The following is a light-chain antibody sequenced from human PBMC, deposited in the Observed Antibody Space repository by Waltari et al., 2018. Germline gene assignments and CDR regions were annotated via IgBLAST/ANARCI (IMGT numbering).Light chain of an antibody. J-gene: IGKJ1*01. CDR3: QQYETYSRT. CDR2: TAS. V-gene: IGKV1-5*03. CDR1: HDITTW. Sequence: DIQMTQSPSTLSASVGDRVTITCRASHDITTWLAWYQQKPGKAPKLLISTASTLETGVPSRFSASGSGTEFTLTINSLQPDDFATYYCQQYETYSRTFGQGTKVEVK.